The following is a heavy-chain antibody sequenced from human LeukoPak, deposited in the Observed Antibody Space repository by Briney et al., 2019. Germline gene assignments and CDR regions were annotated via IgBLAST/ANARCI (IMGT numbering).Heavy chain of an antibody. V-gene: IGHV4-34*01. Sequence: SETLSLTCAVYGGSFSGYYWSWIRQPPGKGLEWIGEINHSGSTNYNPSLKSRVTISVDTSKNQFSLKLSSVTAADTAVYYCARRGEMNTYYDYVWGSYPTLDYWGQGTLVTVSS. CDR2: INHSGST. D-gene: IGHD3-16*01. J-gene: IGHJ4*02. CDR1: GGSFSGYY. CDR3: ARRGEMNTYYDYVWGSYPTLDY.